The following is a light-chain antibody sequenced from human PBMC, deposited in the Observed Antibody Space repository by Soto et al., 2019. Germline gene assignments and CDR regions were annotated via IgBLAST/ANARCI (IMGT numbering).Light chain of an antibody. Sequence: IVLTQSQGTLSLTPGQRATLCCRASQTVRSSYLAWYQQHPGQPPRLLIYGASTRATGIPARFSGSGSGTEFTLTISSLQSEDFAVYYCQQYNNWPRTFGQGTDV. J-gene: IGKJ1*01. CDR3: QQYNNWPRT. CDR1: QTVRSSY. V-gene: IGKV3-15*01. CDR2: GAS.